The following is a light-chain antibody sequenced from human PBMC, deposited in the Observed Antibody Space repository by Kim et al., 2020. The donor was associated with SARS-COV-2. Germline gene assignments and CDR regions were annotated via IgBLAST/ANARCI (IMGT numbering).Light chain of an antibody. J-gene: IGKJ1*01. CDR1: QDISNY. Sequence: ASVGDRVTITCRASQDISNYLAWFQLKPGKAPKLLIYAASALQPGVSSRFSGSGSGTDFTLTATSLQPEDVATYYCQKCDSAPWTFGQGTKVEIK. V-gene: IGKV1-27*01. CDR3: QKCDSAPWT. CDR2: AAS.